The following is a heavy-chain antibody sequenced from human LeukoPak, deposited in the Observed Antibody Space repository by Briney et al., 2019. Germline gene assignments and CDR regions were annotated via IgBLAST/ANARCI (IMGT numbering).Heavy chain of an antibody. Sequence: AGGSLRLSCAASGFTFSSYAMSWVRQAPGKGLEWVSAISGSGGSTYYADSVKGRFTISRDNSKNTLYLQMNSLRAEDTAVYYCAKDRGDYCSGGSCYSGAYFDYWGQGTLVTVSS. D-gene: IGHD2-15*01. CDR1: GFTFSSYA. CDR3: AKDRGDYCSGGSCYSGAYFDY. CDR2: ISGSGGST. J-gene: IGHJ4*02. V-gene: IGHV3-23*01.